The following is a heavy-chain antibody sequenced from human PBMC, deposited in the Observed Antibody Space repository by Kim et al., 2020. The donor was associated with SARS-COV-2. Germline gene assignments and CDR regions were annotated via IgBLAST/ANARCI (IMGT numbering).Heavy chain of an antibody. Sequence: GVSLRLSCAASGFTFSNYAMHWVRQAPGKGLEWVAVISYDESNKDYADSVKGRFTISRDNSKNTLFLQVNSLRAEDTAVYYCAKDPHILSTVTRGFQYWGQGTLVTVSS. CDR1: GFTFSNYA. V-gene: IGHV3-30*18. CDR3: AKDPHILSTVTRGFQY. D-gene: IGHD4-17*01. J-gene: IGHJ4*02. CDR2: ISYDESNK.